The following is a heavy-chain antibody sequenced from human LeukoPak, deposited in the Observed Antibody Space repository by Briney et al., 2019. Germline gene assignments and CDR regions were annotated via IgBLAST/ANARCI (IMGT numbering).Heavy chain of an antibody. D-gene: IGHD2-2*01. CDR3: ARDLWLLSAFDI. Sequence: SGGSLRLSCAASGFTFSSYAMHWVRQAPGQRLEWMGWINAGNGNTKYSQKFQGRVTITRDTSASTAYMELSSLRSEDTAVYYCARDLWLLSAFDIWGQGTMVTVSS. V-gene: IGHV1-3*01. CDR2: INAGNGNT. CDR1: GFTFSSYA. J-gene: IGHJ3*02.